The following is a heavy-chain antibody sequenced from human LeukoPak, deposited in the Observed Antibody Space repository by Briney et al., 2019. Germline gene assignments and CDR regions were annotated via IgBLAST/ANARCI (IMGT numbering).Heavy chain of an antibody. J-gene: IGHJ3*02. CDR2: IIPIFGTA. V-gene: IGHV1-69*13. Sequence: ASVKVSCKASGGTFSSYAISWVRQAPGQGLEWMGGIIPIFGTANYAQKFQGRVTITADESTSTAYMELSSLRSEDTAVYYCARDPIGGSGYYGNAFDIWGQGTMVTVSS. CDR1: GGTFSSYA. D-gene: IGHD3-3*01. CDR3: ARDPIGGSGYYGNAFDI.